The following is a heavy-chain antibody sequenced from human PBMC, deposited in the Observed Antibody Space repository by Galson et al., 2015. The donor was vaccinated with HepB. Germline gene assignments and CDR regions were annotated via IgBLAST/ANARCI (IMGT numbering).Heavy chain of an antibody. CDR1: GASVSNYY. V-gene: IGHV4-59*02. J-gene: IGHJ3*02. Sequence: QVRLQESGPGLVKPSETLSLTCIVSGASVSNYYWSWVRQPPGKGLEWIGYIYYSGSTNYNPSLKSRVTISVDTSKNQFSLKLSSVTAADTAVYYCAGLLQLVDTAMVTDAFDIWGQGTMVTVSS. CDR3: AGLLQLVDTAMVTDAFDI. CDR2: IYYSGST. D-gene: IGHD5-18*01.